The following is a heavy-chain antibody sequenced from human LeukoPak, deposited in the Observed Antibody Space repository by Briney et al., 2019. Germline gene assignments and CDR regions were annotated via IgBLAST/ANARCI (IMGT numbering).Heavy chain of an antibody. CDR2: MNPNSGNT. J-gene: IGHJ4*02. V-gene: IGHV1-8*01. D-gene: IGHD4-17*01. Sequence: SSVKVSCKASGDTFTSYDINWVRQATGQGLEWMGWMNPNSGNTGYAQKFQGRVTMTRNTSISTAYMELSSLRSEDTAVYYCARGAPDYGDYSRDYWGQGTLVTVSS. CDR3: ARGAPDYGDYSRDY. CDR1: GDTFTSYD.